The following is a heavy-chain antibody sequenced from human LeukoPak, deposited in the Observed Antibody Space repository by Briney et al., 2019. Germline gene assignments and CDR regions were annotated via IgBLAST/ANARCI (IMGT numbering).Heavy chain of an antibody. CDR2: INHSGST. V-gene: IGHV4-34*01. CDR1: GGSFSGYY. J-gene: IGHJ5*02. CDR3: ARGIKQQLVLAAFNWFDP. D-gene: IGHD6-13*01. Sequence: PSETLSLTCAVYGGSFSGYYWSWIRQPPGKGLEWIGEINHSGSTNYNPSLKSRVTISVDTSKNQFPLKLSSVTAADTAVYYCARGIKQQLVLAAFNWFDPWGQGTLVTVSS.